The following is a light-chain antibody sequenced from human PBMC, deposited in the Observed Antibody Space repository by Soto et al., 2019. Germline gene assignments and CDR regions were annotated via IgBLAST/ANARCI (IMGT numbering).Light chain of an antibody. CDR3: QQYGDLPWT. J-gene: IGKJ1*01. V-gene: IGKV3-20*01. Sequence: EIVLTQSPGTLSLSPGERATLSCRASQSVSSNYLAWYQQKPGRAPRLLIYGASSRATGIPDRFSGSGSGTDFILTINRLEPEDFALYYCQQYGDLPWTFGQGTKVDI. CDR2: GAS. CDR1: QSVSSNY.